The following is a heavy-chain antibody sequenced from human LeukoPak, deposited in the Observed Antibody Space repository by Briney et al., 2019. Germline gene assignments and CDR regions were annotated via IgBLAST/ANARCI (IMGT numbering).Heavy chain of an antibody. J-gene: IGHJ4*02. CDR2: IKQDGSKT. CDR1: GFAFSNYW. D-gene: IGHD2-2*01. CDR3: GSTNSFSY. Sequence: GGSLRLSCAAAGFAFSNYWMNWVRQPPGKGLEWVADIKQDGSKTYYVDSVKGRFTITRDNAKKSSYLQMNSLRAEDTALYYCGSTNSFSYWGQGTLVTVSS. V-gene: IGHV3-7*01.